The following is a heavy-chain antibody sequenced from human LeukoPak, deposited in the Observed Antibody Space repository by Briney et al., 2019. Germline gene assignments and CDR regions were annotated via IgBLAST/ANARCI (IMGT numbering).Heavy chain of an antibody. J-gene: IGHJ4*02. CDR1: GFTFSSHW. Sequence: GGSLRLSCAASGFTFSSHWMSWVRQAPGKGLEWVANIKQDGCEKYYVDSVKGRFTISRDNAKNSLYLQMTSLRAEGTAVYYCARGDGKADYWGQGTLVTVSS. CDR2: IKQDGCEK. CDR3: ARGDGKADY. D-gene: IGHD4-23*01. V-gene: IGHV3-7*01.